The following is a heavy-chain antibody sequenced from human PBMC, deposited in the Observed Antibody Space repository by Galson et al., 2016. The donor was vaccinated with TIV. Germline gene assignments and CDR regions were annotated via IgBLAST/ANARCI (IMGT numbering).Heavy chain of an antibody. D-gene: IGHD5-18*01. CDR2: INSLGAT. CDR1: GGSFSGDY. V-gene: IGHV4-34*01. CDR3: ARDRPDTDLAPYYYNGMDV. Sequence: SETLSLTCAVNGGSFSGDYWSWLRQPPGEGLEWIGEINSLGATSYNPSLESRVTISEDTSNNQSSLKMRSVTAADTAVYYCARDRPDTDLAPYYYNGMDVWGPGTTVTVSS. J-gene: IGHJ6*01.